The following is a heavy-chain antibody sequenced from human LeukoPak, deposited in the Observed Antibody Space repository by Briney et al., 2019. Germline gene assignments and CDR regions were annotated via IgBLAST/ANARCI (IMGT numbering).Heavy chain of an antibody. CDR2: ISSSSSTI. V-gene: IGHV3-48*01. J-gene: IGHJ4*02. Sequence: PGGSLRLSCAASGFTFDTYAMNWVRQAPGKGLEWVSYISSSSSTIYYADSVKGRFTISRDNAKNSLYLQMNSLRAEDTAVYYCARVNVVVPAAIRKFDYWGQGTLVTVSS. CDR1: GFTFDTYA. CDR3: ARVNVVVPAAIRKFDY. D-gene: IGHD2-2*02.